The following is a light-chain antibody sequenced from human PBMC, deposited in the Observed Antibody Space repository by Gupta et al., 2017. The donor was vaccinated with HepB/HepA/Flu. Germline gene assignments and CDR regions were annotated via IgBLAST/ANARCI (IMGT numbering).Light chain of an antibody. J-gene: IGKJ4*01. CDR2: DAS. Sequence: EIVLTQSPATLSLSPGERATLSCRASQSVSSYLAWYQQKPGQAPRLLIYDASNRATGIPARFSGSGSGTDFTLTISSLEPEDFAVYYCQQRSNWHPWGLTFGGGTKVEIK. CDR3: QQRSNWHPWGLT. V-gene: IGKV3-11*01. CDR1: QSVSSY.